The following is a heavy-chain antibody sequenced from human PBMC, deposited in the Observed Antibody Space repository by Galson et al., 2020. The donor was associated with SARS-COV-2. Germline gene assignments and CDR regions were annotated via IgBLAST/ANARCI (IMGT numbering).Heavy chain of an antibody. CDR3: ARRYGLRFDY. V-gene: IGHV4-34*01. Sequence: SQTLSLTCAVYGGSFSGYYWSWIRQPPGKGLEWIGEINHSGSTNYNPSLKSRVTISVDTSKNQFSLKLSSVTAADTAVYYCARRYGLRFDYWGQGTLVTVSS. D-gene: IGHD5-12*01. CDR2: INHSGST. CDR1: GGSFSGYY. J-gene: IGHJ4*02.